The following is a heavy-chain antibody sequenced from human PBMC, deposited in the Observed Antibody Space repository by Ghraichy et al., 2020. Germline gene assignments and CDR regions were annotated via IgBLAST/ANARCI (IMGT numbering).Heavy chain of an antibody. V-gene: IGHV3-23*01. CDR3: AKDFYGSTL. J-gene: IGHJ4*02. CDR2: ISGSGDST. Sequence: GGSLRLSCAASGLTFSSYAMTWVRQAPGKGLEWVSAISGSGDSTYYADAVKGRFTISRDNSKNTLYLQMNSLRAEDTAVYYCAKDFYGSTLWGQGTLVTVSS. CDR1: GLTFSSYA. D-gene: IGHD2/OR15-2a*01.